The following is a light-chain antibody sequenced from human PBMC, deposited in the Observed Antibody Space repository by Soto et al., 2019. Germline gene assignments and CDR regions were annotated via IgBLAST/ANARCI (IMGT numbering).Light chain of an antibody. V-gene: IGKV1-39*01. CDR2: AAS. CDR1: QSIASY. J-gene: IGKJ3*01. Sequence: IQMTQSPSSLSASLGDRVTIPCRASQSIASYLNWYQQKPGKAPKLLIRAASRVEGGVPARFSGSVSGTDFTLTISSLQPEDVATYYCQQSYSTPFTFGPGTKVDI. CDR3: QQSYSTPFT.